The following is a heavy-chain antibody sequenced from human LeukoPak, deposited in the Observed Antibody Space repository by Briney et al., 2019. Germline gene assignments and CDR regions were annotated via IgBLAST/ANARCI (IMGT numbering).Heavy chain of an antibody. J-gene: IGHJ4*02. D-gene: IGHD2-21*02. CDR2: ISSSSSTI. CDR1: GFTFSSYS. V-gene: IGHV3-48*04. CDR3: AREPRCGGDCYFDY. Sequence: TGGSLRLSCAASGFTFSSYSMNWVRQAPGKGLEWVSYISSSSSTIYYADSVKGRFTISRDNAKNSLYLQMNSLRAEDTAMYYCAREPRCGGDCYFDYWGQGTLVTVSS.